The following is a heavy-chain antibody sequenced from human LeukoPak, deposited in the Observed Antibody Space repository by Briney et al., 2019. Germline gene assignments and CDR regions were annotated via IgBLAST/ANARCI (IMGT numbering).Heavy chain of an antibody. J-gene: IGHJ4*02. D-gene: IGHD3-9*01. V-gene: IGHV1-18*01. CDR1: GYTFASYG. CDR2: ISAYNGNT. CDR3: ARESKYYDILTGYSFDY. Sequence: GASMKVSCKASGYTFASYGISWVRQAPGQGLEWMGWISAYNGNTNYAQKLQGRVTMTTDTSTSTAYMELRSLRSDDTAVYYCARESKYYDILTGYSFDYWGQGTLVTVSS.